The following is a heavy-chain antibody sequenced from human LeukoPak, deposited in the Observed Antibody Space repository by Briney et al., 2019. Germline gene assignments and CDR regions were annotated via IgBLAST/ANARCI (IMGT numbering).Heavy chain of an antibody. CDR2: MNPNSGNT. V-gene: IGHV1-8*02. D-gene: IGHD4-11*01. CDR3: ARTTTGWFDP. Sequence: ASVKVSCKASGGTFSSYAISWVRQAPGQGLEWMGWMNPNSGNTGYAQKFQGRVTMTRNTSISTAYMELSSLRSEDTAVYYCARTTTGWFDPWGQGTLVTVSS. CDR1: GGTFSSYA. J-gene: IGHJ5*02.